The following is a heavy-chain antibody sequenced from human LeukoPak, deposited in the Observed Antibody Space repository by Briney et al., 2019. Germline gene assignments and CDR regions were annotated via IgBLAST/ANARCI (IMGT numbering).Heavy chain of an antibody. V-gene: IGHV4-34*01. CDR1: GGSFSGYY. D-gene: IGHD6-13*01. CDR2: INHSGST. Sequence: SETLSLTCAVYGGSFSGYYWSWIRQPPGKGLEWIGEINHSGSTNYNPSLKSRVTISVDTSKNQFSLQLSSVTAADTAVYYCARGSHSSGWYLWGQGTLVTVSS. J-gene: IGHJ5*02. CDR3: ARGSHSSGWYL.